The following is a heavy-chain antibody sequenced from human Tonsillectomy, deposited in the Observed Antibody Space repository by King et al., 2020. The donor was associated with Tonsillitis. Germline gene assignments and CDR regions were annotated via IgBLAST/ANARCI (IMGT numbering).Heavy chain of an antibody. Sequence: VQLVESGGGLVHPGRSLRLSCAASGFTFDDYAMHWVRQAPGKGLEWVSGISWNSGSIGYADSVKGRFTISRDNAKNSLYLQMNSLRAEDTALYYCAKTGSIAARAAFDYWGQGTLVTVSS. V-gene: IGHV3-9*01. CDR3: AKTGSIAARAAFDY. CDR2: ISWNSGSI. J-gene: IGHJ4*02. D-gene: IGHD6-6*01. CDR1: GFTFDDYA.